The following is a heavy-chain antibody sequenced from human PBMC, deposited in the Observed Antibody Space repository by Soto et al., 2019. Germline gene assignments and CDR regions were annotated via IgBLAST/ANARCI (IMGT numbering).Heavy chain of an antibody. CDR2: ISYDGSNK. D-gene: IGHD3-16*01. Sequence: QVQLVESGGGVVQPGRSLRLSCAASGFTFSSYAMHWVRQAPGKGLEWVAVISYDGSNKYYSDSVKGRVTISRDNYKNTLYLQMNSLRAEDTAVYYCAREGFGPSYYCYCMDVWGRGTTVTVSA. CDR1: GFTFSSYA. CDR3: AREGFGPSYYCYCMDV. J-gene: IGHJ6*01. V-gene: IGHV3-30-3*01.